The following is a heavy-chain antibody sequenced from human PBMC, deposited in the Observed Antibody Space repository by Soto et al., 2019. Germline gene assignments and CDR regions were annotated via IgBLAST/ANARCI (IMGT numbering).Heavy chain of an antibody. CDR2: MYHSGST. D-gene: IGHD3-16*01. CDR3: ARLHMITFGGHVYRPFDI. V-gene: IGHV4-4*02. Sequence: QVQLQESGPGLVKPSGTLSLTCEVSGGSISSNYWWSWVRQPPGKGLEWIVEMYHSGSTNYNPSLRIRVSIPVDKSNNQFFLDLTSVTAADTAVYYCARLHMITFGGHVYRPFDIWGQGTRVTVSS. J-gene: IGHJ3*02. CDR1: GGSISSNYW.